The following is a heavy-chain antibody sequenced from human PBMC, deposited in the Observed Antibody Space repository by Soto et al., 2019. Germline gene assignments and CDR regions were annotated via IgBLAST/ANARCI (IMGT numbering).Heavy chain of an antibody. Sequence: ASVKVSCKASGYTFTSYYMHWVRQAPGQGLEWMGIINPSGGSTSYAQKFQGRVTMTRDTSTSTVYMELSSLRSEDTAVYYCARVRCTNGVCYTNTRFQEPFDYWGQRTPVTVSS. CDR3: ARVRCTNGVCYTNTRFQEPFDY. V-gene: IGHV1-46*03. CDR1: GYTFTSYY. J-gene: IGHJ4*02. CDR2: INPSGGST. D-gene: IGHD2-8*01.